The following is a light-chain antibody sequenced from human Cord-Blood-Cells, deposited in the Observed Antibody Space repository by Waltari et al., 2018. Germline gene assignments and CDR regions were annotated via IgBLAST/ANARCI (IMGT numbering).Light chain of an antibody. CDR2: SNN. V-gene: IGLV1-44*01. CDR3: AAWDDSLNGPV. J-gene: IGLJ1*01. Sequence: QSVLTQPPSASGPPGQRVTIPCSGSSSNIGRNTVNWYQQLPGTAPKLLIYSNNQRPSGVPDRFSGSKSGTSASLAISGLQSEDEADYYCAAWDDSLNGPVFGTGTKVTVL. CDR1: SSNIGRNT.